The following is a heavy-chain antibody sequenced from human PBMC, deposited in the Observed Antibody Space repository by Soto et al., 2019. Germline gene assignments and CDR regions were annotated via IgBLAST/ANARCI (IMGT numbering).Heavy chain of an antibody. CDR2: ISSSGSTI. Sequence: GGSLRLSCAASGFTFSSYEMNWVRQAPGKGLEWVSYISSSGSTIYYADSVKGRFTISRDNAKNSLYLQMNSLRAEDTAVYYCARDRRAMVDYYYYGMVVWGYGPTVTVSS. D-gene: IGHD5-18*01. V-gene: IGHV3-48*03. CDR1: GFTFSSYE. J-gene: IGHJ6*04. CDR3: ARDRRAMVDYYYYGMVV.